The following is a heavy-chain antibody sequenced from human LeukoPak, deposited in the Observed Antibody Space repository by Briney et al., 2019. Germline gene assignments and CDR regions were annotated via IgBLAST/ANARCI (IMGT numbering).Heavy chain of an antibody. V-gene: IGHV3-7*01. CDR2: IKQDGSEK. J-gene: IGHJ4*02. CDR3: ATISNIITIFGVVEDY. Sequence: PGGSLRLSCAASGFTFSSYWMSWVRQAPGKGLEWVANIKQDGSEKYYVDSVKGRFTISRDNAKNSLYLQMNSLRAEDTAVYYCATISNIITIFGVVEDYWGQGTLVTVSS. D-gene: IGHD3-3*01. CDR1: GFTFSSYW.